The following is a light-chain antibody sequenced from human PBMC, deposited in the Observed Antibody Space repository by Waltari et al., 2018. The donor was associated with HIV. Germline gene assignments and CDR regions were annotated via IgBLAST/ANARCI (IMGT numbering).Light chain of an antibody. CDR3: MQALQTPRT. CDR1: QSLLHKNGKKS. V-gene: IGKV2-28*01. Sequence: DIAMTQSPLSLPVTPGAAASIPCRSSQSLLHKNGKKSLDWYVQKPGPSPQLVFYLASNRASGVPDRFSGSGSGTDFTLKISRVEAEDVGIYCCMQALQTPRTCGQGTKLEI. CDR2: LAS. J-gene: IGKJ2*01.